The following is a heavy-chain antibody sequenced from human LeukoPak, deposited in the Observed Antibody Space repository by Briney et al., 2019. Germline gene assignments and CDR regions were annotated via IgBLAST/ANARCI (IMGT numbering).Heavy chain of an antibody. CDR2: ISAGGTGS. CDR3: ARNPTSTDGNNWDRYFDL. D-gene: IGHD1-26*01. J-gene: IGHJ2*01. CDR1: GFTFSNYA. V-gene: IGHV3-23*01. Sequence: GGSLRLSCAASGFTFSNYAMTWVRQAPGRGLEWVSAISAGGTGSYYADSVKGRFTISRDNSKGTLYLQLNSLRAEDTAAFFCARNPTSTDGNNWDRYFDLWGRGALVTVSS.